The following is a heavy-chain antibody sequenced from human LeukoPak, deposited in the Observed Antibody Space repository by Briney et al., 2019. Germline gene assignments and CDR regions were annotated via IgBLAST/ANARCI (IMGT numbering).Heavy chain of an antibody. CDR3: ARHSGSGWQALGY. V-gene: IGHV1-18*04. CDR2: TSYNGNA. D-gene: IGHD6-19*01. J-gene: IGHJ4*02. Sequence: ASVKVSCKASGYTFSNYGISWVRQAPGLGLEWMGWTSYNGNANYAQKFQDRVTVTTDTSTTTAYMELRSLESDDTAVYYCARHSGSGWQALGYWGQGTLVTVSS. CDR1: GYTFSNYG.